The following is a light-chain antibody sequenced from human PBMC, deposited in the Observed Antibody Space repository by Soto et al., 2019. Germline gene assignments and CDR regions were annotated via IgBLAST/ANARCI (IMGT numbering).Light chain of an antibody. V-gene: IGKV3-20*01. CDR1: ENIAGTL. Sequence: IVLTQSPGTVSLSPGDRATLSCRASENIAGTLLAWYKQRPGQPPTLLIYGTSGRATGIPDRFSGSGTGTDFTLTIIRLEHEDFAVYYFQHYDDSRTFGPGTTVEIK. CDR2: GTS. CDR3: QHYDDSRT. J-gene: IGKJ1*01.